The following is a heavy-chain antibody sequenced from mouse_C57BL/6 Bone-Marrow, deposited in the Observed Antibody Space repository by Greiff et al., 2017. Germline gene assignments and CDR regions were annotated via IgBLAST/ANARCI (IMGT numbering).Heavy chain of an antibody. CDR3: TFYSKWTWFAY. J-gene: IGHJ3*01. CDR1: GFNIKDDY. Sequence: EVQLQQSGAELVRPGASVKLSCTASGFNIKDDYMHWVKQRPEKGLEWIGWIDPENGDTEYASKFQGKATITADTSSNTAYLQLSSLTSEDTAVYYCTFYSKWTWFAYWGQGTLVTVSA. CDR2: IDPENGDT. V-gene: IGHV14-4*01. D-gene: IGHD2-5*01.